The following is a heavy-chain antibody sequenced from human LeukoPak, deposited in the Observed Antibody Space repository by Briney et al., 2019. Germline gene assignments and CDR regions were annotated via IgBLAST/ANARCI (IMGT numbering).Heavy chain of an antibody. CDR3: ITEPHDYGDFTFGY. V-gene: IGHV3-15*01. CDR2: ISSKSDGGTT. CDR1: ELAFKNVW. J-gene: IGHJ4*02. Sequence: PGGSLRLSCGASELAFKNVWMSWVRQAPGKGLEWVGRISSKSDGGTTDYAAPVKGRFTISRDDSTNTLSLQMSGLKAEDTALYFCITEPHDYGDFTFGYWGQGTLVAVSS. D-gene: IGHD4-17*01.